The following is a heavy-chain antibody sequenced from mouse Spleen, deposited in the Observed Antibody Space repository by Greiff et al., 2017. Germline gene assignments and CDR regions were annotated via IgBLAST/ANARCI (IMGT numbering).Heavy chain of an antibody. V-gene: IGHV3-6*01. CDR1: GYSITSGYY. CDR2: ISYDGSN. Sequence: EESGPGLVKPSQSLSLTCSVTGYSITSGYYWYWIRQLPGFILDWMGYISYDGSNNYIPSLKNRISITRDTPKNQFFLKLNSVTTEDTATSYCARWDYYGYNCYLDVWGAGTTVTVSS. CDR3: ARWDYYGYNCYLDV. D-gene: IGHD1-2*01. J-gene: IGHJ1*01.